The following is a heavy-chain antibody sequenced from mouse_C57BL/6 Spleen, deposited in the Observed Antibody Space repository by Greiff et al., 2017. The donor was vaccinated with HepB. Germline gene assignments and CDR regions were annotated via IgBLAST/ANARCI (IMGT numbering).Heavy chain of an antibody. D-gene: IGHD3-2*02. J-gene: IGHJ4*01. CDR2: IDPSDSYT. Sequence: QVQLQQPGAELVMPGASVKLSCKASGYTFTSYWMHWVKQRPGQGLEWIGGIDPSDSYTNYNQKFKGKSTLTVDKSSSTAYMQLSSLTSEDSAVYYCARSGSSGDDYAMDYWGQGTSVTVSS. V-gene: IGHV1-69*01. CDR3: ARSGSSGDDYAMDY. CDR1: GYTFTSYW.